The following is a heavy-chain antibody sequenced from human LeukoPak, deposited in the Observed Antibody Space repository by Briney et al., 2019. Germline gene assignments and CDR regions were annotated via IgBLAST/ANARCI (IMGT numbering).Heavy chain of an antibody. Sequence: ASVKVSCKASVYTFTGYYRHWVRQAPGEPLAWVGWINLITGATAYAQNFQGRVTMSRDTSISTAYIDLSSLTSDDTAIYHCARDRVGSGWPRPWYFEFWGQGTLVTVSS. CDR2: INLITGAT. CDR3: ARDRVGSGWPRPWYFEF. D-gene: IGHD6-19*01. CDR1: VYTFTGYY. V-gene: IGHV1-2*02. J-gene: IGHJ4*02.